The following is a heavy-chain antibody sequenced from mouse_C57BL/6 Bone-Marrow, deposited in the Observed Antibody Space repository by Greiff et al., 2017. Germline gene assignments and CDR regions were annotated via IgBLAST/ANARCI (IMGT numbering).Heavy chain of an antibody. CDR1: GYTFTDYY. V-gene: IGHV1-19*01. CDR2: INPYNGGT. D-gene: IGHD2-1*01. Sequence: EVQRVESGPVLVKPGASVKMSCKASGYTFTDYYMNWVKQSHGKSLEWIGVINPYNGGTSYNQKFKGKATLTVDKSSSTAYMELNSLTSEDSAVYYCARGVYYAWGQGTSVTVSS. J-gene: IGHJ4*01. CDR3: ARGVYYA.